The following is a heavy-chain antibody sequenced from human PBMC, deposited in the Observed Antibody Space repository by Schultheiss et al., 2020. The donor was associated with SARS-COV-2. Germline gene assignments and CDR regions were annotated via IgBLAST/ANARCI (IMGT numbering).Heavy chain of an antibody. CDR2: IGTAGDT. CDR3: TRATRYYGMDV. CDR1: GFTFSSYA. V-gene: IGHV3-13*01. J-gene: IGHJ6*02. Sequence: GGSLRLSCAASGFTFSSYAMSWVRQAPGKGLEWVSAIGTAGDTYYPGSVKGRFTISRENAKNSLYLQMNSLRAEDTAVYYCTRATRYYGMDVWGQGTTVTVSS.